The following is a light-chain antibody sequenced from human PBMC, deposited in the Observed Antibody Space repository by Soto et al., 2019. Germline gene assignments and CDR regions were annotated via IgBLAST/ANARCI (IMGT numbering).Light chain of an antibody. J-gene: IGKJ4*01. CDR1: QSISSY. CDR2: AAS. Sequence: DIQMTQSPSSLSASVGDRVTITCRASQSISSYLNWYQQKPGKAPKLLIYAASSLQSGVPSRFSGSGSGTDLTLTISSLQPEDFATYYCQQSYSTLTFGGGPKVEIK. CDR3: QQSYSTLT. V-gene: IGKV1-39*01.